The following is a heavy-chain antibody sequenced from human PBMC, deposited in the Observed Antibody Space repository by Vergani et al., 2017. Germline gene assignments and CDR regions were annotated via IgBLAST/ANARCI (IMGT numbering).Heavy chain of an antibody. CDR2: NSAYNGNT. CDR1: GYTFTRYG. J-gene: IGHJ3*02. V-gene: IGHV1-18*04. D-gene: IGHD4-17*01. CDR3: SSETLCPYYGYHQGRAFDI. Sequence: QVQLVQSGAEVQKPGASVTVSCKASGYTFTRYGISWVRQAPGQGLEWMGWNSAYNGNTNYAQKLQGRVTMTTDTSTSTAYMELRRLRSDDTAVYYGSSETLCPYYGYHQGRAFDIWGQGTMVTVSS.